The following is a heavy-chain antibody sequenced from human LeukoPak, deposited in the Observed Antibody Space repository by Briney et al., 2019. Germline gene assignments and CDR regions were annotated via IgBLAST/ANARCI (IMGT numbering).Heavy chain of an antibody. J-gene: IGHJ6*02. CDR1: AGSISSSSW. CDR2: IYLYGTT. CDR3: RQKWEQQGRDYYFNGLDV. Sequence: SETLSLTCSVSAGSISSSSWWSWVRQSPVKGLEWIGEIYLYGTTNYNPSLKSRATMSVDRSKNQFSLKLSSVTAADTAVYCARQKWEQQGRDYYFNGLDVWGPGTTVTVSS. V-gene: IGHV4-4*02. D-gene: IGHD1-26*01.